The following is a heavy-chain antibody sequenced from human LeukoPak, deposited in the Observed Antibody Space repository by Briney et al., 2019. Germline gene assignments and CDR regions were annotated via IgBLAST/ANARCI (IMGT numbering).Heavy chain of an antibody. Sequence: ASVKVSCKASGSTFTGYYMHWVRQAPGQGLEWMGWINPNSGGTNYAQKFQGRVTMTRDTSISTAYMELSRLRSDDTAVYYCARLGIAAAGTMTYWGQGTLVTVSS. CDR3: ARLGIAAAGTMTY. CDR1: GSTFTGYY. J-gene: IGHJ4*02. V-gene: IGHV1-2*02. D-gene: IGHD6-13*01. CDR2: INPNSGGT.